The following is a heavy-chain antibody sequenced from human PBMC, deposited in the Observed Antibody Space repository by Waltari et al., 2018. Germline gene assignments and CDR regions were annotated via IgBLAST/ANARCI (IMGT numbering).Heavy chain of an antibody. D-gene: IGHD5-12*01. V-gene: IGHV3-74*02. CDR1: GFTFSSYW. CDR3: ARVVATITFPYFDF. Sequence: EVQLVESGGGLVQPGGSLRLSCAASGFTFSSYWMHWVRQAPGKGLVWVSRSNSDGGTPDYADSVKGRFTISRDNAKNTLYLQMNSLRGDDTAVYYCARVVATITFPYFDFWGQGTLVTVSS. CDR2: SNSDGGTP. J-gene: IGHJ4*02.